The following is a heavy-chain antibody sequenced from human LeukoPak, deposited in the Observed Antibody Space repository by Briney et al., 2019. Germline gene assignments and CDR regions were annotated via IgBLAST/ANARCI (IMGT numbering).Heavy chain of an antibody. D-gene: IGHD3-10*01. Sequence: GGSLRLSCAASGFTFSSYWMSWVRQAPGKGLEWVANIKQDGSEKYYVDSVKGRFTISRDNAKNSLYLQMNSLRAEDTALYHCARVPYYYGSGSYYKRGYYYYYMDVWGKGTTVTISS. CDR2: IKQDGSEK. V-gene: IGHV3-7*03. CDR1: GFTFSSYW. J-gene: IGHJ6*03. CDR3: ARVPYYYGSGSYYKRGYYYYYMDV.